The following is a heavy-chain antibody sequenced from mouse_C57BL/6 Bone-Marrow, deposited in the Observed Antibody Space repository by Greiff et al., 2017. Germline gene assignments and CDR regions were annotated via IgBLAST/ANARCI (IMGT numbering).Heavy chain of an antibody. J-gene: IGHJ3*01. CDR3: ARGVLPIFSF. Sequence: QVQLKESGAELARPGASVKLSCKASGYTFTSYGISWVKQRTGQGLEWIGEIYPRSGNTYYNAKFKGKATLTADKSSSTAYMELRSLTSEDSAVYFCARGVLPIFSFSGEATLVTVSA. CDR2: IYPRSGNT. V-gene: IGHV1-81*01. D-gene: IGHD1-1*01. CDR1: GYTFTSYG.